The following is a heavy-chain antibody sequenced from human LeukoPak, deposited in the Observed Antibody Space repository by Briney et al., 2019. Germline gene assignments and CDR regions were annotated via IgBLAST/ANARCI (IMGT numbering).Heavy chain of an antibody. CDR2: IYSSGST. CDR1: GGSIRRYY. D-gene: IGHD3-9*01. J-gene: IGHJ4*02. CDR3: ARGENYNILTGPPYFDL. V-gene: IGHV4-59*01. Sequence: SETLSLTCTVSGGSIRRYYWNWIRQPPGKGLEWSGYIYSSGSTNYHPSLESRLTISLDTSKNQFSLRLTSVTAADTAVYYCARGENYNILTGPPYFDLWGQGTLVTVSS.